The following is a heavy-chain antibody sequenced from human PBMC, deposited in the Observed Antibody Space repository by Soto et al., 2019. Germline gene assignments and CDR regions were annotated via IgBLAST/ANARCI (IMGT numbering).Heavy chain of an antibody. Sequence: SETLSLTCTVSGGSINSSGYYWNWVRQRPDTGLEWIGHIYFSGNTYYNPSLKTNPSLKSRVIISVDTPKNQLSLWLSSVTAADTAIYYCAEGDAWDILLDYWGQGTLVTVSS. CDR2: IYFSGNT. J-gene: IGHJ4*02. CDR3: AEGDAWDILLDY. CDR1: GGSINSSGYY. D-gene: IGHD1-26*01. V-gene: IGHV4-31*03.